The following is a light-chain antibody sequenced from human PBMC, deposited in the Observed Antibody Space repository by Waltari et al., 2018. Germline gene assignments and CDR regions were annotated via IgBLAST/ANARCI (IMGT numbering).Light chain of an antibody. J-gene: IGKJ2*01. CDR3: QQYNSYSLYT. CDR2: GAS. CDR1: ESISIN. Sequence: TQSPATLSVSLGERVTLTCRASESISINLAWYQQKPGQPPRLIIHGASKRATGVPARFAGSGSRTEFTLTITSLQSEDIAVYYCQQYNSYSLYTFGQGTKLEIK. V-gene: IGKV3-15*01.